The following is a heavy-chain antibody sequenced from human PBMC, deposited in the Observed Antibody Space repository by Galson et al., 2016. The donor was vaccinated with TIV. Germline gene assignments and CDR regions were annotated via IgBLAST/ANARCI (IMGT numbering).Heavy chain of an antibody. Sequence: SLRLSCAASGFTFSNYGMHWVRQAPGKGLEWVAGIWYDGSKKNYADSVKGRFTISRDNSKNTVYLQMDSLRAEDTAVYYCARDQNYYDSSGYHLGRWDGGFDIWGQGTMVTVSS. CDR3: ARDQNYYDSSGYHLGRWDGGFDI. D-gene: IGHD3-22*01. V-gene: IGHV3-33*08. CDR2: IWYDGSKK. J-gene: IGHJ3*02. CDR1: GFTFSNYG.